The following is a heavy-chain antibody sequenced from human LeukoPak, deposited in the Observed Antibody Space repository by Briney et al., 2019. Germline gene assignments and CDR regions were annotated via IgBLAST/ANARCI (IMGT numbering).Heavy chain of an antibody. Sequence: GGSLRLSCAASGFTFSSYRMHWVRHAPGKGLVWVSRINSDGSSTSYADSVKGRFTISRDNAKNTLYLQMNSLRAEDTAVYYCARASGGVGAATRHAFDIWGQGTMVTVSS. CDR2: INSDGSST. V-gene: IGHV3-74*01. CDR3: ARASGGVGAATRHAFDI. CDR1: GFTFSSYR. J-gene: IGHJ3*02. D-gene: IGHD1-26*01.